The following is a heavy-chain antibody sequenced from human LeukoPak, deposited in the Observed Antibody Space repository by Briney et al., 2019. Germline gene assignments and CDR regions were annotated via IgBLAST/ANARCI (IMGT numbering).Heavy chain of an antibody. CDR1: GDSVSSNSAA. CDR2: TYYRSKWYN. Sequence: SQTLSLTCAISGDSVSSNSAAWNWIRQSPSRGLEWLGRTYYRSKWYNDYAVSVKSRITINPDTSKNQFSLQLNSVTPEDSAVYYCARDYYYYGSGSYSEYYYYYMDVWGKGTTVTISS. V-gene: IGHV6-1*01. J-gene: IGHJ6*03. D-gene: IGHD3-10*01. CDR3: ARDYYYYGSGSYSEYYYYYMDV.